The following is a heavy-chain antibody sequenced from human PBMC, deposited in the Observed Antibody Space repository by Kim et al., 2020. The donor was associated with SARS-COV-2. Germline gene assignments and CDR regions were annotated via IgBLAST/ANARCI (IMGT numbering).Heavy chain of an antibody. V-gene: IGHV4-61*01. CDR2: IYYSGST. CDR1: GGSVSSGSYY. CDR3: ARVWVYDSSGYQFASNWFDP. D-gene: IGHD3-22*01. Sequence: SETLSLTCTVSGGSVSSGSYYWSWIRQPPGKGLEWIGYIYYSGSTNYNPSLKSRVTISVDTSKNQFSLKLSSVTAADTAVYYCARVWVYDSSGYQFASNWFDPWGQGTLVTVSS. J-gene: IGHJ5*02.